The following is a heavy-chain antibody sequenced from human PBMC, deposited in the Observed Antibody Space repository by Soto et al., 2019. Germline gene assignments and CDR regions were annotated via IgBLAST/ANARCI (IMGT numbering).Heavy chain of an antibody. CDR1: GFIFSSYG. CDR3: ATLPSVGTSGYPTSDY. Sequence: VQLVESGGGVVQPGRSLRLSCAASGFIFSSYGMHWVRQSPGKGLEWVAVISHDASNKDYSDSVKGRFTISRDNSKNTLYLQMNSLRPEDTAVYYCATLPSVGTSGYPTSDYWGQGTLVTVSS. D-gene: IGHD5-12*01. CDR2: ISHDASNK. V-gene: IGHV3-30*03. J-gene: IGHJ4*02.